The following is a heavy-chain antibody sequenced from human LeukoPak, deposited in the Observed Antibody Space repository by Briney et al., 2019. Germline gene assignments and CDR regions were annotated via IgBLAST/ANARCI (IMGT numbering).Heavy chain of an antibody. CDR2: SRNRAKSYTT. V-gene: IGHV3-72*01. Sequence: GGSLRLSCAVSRFTFSDHYMDWVRQAPRKGLEWVVRSRNRAKSYTTDYAASVKGTLTISRDDSKSTLSLQMNSLETEDTAVYYSPRDATGDPWGQGNPVSVSS. CDR3: PRDATGDP. J-gene: IGHJ5*02. CDR1: RFTFSDHY.